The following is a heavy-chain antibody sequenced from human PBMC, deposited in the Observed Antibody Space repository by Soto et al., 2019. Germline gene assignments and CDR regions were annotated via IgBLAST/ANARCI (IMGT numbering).Heavy chain of an antibody. Sequence: PGGSLRLSCAASGFSFSSYNMNWVRQAPGKGLEWVSSISSLSTYTNYADSVEGRFTISRDNDKNSLYLQMDSLRVEDTAVYYCARDPPLSSIVVVGVDDFWGQGTLVTVSS. CDR2: ISSLSTYT. CDR3: ARDPPLSSIVVVGVDDF. V-gene: IGHV3-21*01. D-gene: IGHD2-15*01. CDR1: GFSFSSYN. J-gene: IGHJ4*02.